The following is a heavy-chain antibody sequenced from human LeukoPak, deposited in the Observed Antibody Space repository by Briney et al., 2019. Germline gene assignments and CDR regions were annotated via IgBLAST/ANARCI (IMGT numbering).Heavy chain of an antibody. CDR2: IKQDGSEQ. J-gene: IGHJ4*02. D-gene: IGHD3-10*01. Sequence: GGSLRLSRTASGFTFITFLMTWVRQAPGKGLEWVANIKQDGSEQYYVDSVKGRFTISRDNAKNSLSLQMNSLRAEDTALYYCAGGRGTYGLYYFDDWDQGPLVTVSS. CDR1: GFTFITFL. CDR3: AGGRGTYGLYYFDD. V-gene: IGHV3-7*04.